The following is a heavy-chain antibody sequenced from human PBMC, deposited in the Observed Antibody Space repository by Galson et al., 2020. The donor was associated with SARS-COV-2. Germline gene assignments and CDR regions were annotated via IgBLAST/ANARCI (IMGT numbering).Heavy chain of an antibody. CDR3: AGRVAGAGSLHI. D-gene: IGHD6-13*01. CDR2: TYYRSQWST. J-gene: IGHJ3*02. Sequence: SQTLSLTCAISGDSVSSNSAAWNWIRQSPSRGLEWLGRTYYRSQWSTDYAVSVKSRITINPDTSKNQFSLQLNSVTSEDTAIYYCAGRVAGAGSLHIWGQGTMVIVSS. V-gene: IGHV6-1*01. CDR1: GDSVSSNSAA.